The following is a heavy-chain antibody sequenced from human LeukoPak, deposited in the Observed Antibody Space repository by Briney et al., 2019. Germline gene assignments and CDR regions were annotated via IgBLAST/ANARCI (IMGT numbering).Heavy chain of an antibody. CDR3: ATYRQVLLPFES. D-gene: IGHD2-8*02. CDR1: GFTFSTFA. Sequence: GGSLRLSCAASGFTFSTFAMIWVRQPPGKGLEWVSSIFPSGGEIHYADSVRGRFTISRDNSKSTLSLQTNSLRAEDTAIYYCATYRQVLLPFESWGQGTLVTVSS. V-gene: IGHV3-23*01. CDR2: IFPSGGEI. J-gene: IGHJ4*02.